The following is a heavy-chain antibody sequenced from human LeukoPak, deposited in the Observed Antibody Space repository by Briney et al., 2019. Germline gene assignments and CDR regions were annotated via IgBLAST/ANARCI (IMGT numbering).Heavy chain of an antibody. Sequence: GGSLRLXCAASGFTFSSYAMSWVRQAPGKGLEWVSAISGSGGSTYYADSVKGRFTISRDNSKNTLYLQMNSLRAEDTAVYYCAKDLGYYDSSGYYHYWGQGTLVTVSS. V-gene: IGHV3-23*01. D-gene: IGHD3-22*01. J-gene: IGHJ4*02. CDR1: GFTFSSYA. CDR3: AKDLGYYDSSGYYHY. CDR2: ISGSGGST.